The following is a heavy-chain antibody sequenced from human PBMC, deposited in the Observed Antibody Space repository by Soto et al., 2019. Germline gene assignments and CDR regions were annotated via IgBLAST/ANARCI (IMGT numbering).Heavy chain of an antibody. D-gene: IGHD1-1*01. V-gene: IGHV3-21*04. Sequence: VGSLRLSCAASGFTFSSYSMNWVRQAPGKGLEWVSSISSSSSYIYYADSVKGRFTISRDNAKNTLYLQMNSLRAEDTAVYYCAKFGMATTKRSPPYYIDYWGQGALVTVSS. CDR1: GFTFSSYS. J-gene: IGHJ4*02. CDR2: ISSSSSYI. CDR3: AKFGMATTKRSPPYYIDY.